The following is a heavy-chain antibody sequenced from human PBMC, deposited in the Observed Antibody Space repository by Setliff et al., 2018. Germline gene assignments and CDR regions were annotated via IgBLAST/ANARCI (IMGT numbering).Heavy chain of an antibody. CDR1: GVSIRSSRYY. V-gene: IGHV4-61*01. CDR3: ARGSTGIYDP. D-gene: IGHD1-1*01. CDR2: VHDNGET. Sequence: PSETLSLTCNVSGVSIRSSRYYWSWIRQAPGTGLEWIAYVHDNGETNQNPSLKSRVTISVDTSKNQFSLKMTSVTAADTAIYYCARGSTGIYDPWGQGILVTVSS. J-gene: IGHJ5*02.